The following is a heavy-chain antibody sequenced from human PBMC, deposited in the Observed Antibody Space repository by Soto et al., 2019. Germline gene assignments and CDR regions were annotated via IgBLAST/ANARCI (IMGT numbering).Heavy chain of an antibody. CDR3: ARGNSSGWYYYYYGMDV. CDR1: GGSISSGGYY. V-gene: IGHV4-31*03. D-gene: IGHD6-19*01. Sequence: SSETLSPTCTVSGGSISSGGYYWSWIRQHPGKGLEWIGYIYYSGSTYYNPSLKSRVTISVDTSKNQFSLKLSSVTAADTAVYYCARGNSSGWYYYYYGMDVWGQGTTVTVSS. J-gene: IGHJ6*02. CDR2: IYYSGST.